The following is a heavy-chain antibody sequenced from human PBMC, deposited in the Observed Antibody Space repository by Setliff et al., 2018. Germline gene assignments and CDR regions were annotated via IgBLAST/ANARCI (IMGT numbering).Heavy chain of an antibody. CDR3: ARGLYYGDSDFDY. J-gene: IGHJ4*02. Sequence: GASVKVSCKASGGTFSSYAISWVRQAPGQGLEWMGGIIPIFGTANYAQKFQGRVTITTDESTSTAYMELSSLRSEDTAVYYCARGLYYGDSDFDYWGQGTLVTVSS. CDR2: IIPIFGTA. V-gene: IGHV1-69*05. CDR1: GGTFSSYA. D-gene: IGHD4-17*01.